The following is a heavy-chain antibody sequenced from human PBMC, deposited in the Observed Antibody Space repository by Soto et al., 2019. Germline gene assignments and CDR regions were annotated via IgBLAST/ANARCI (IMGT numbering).Heavy chain of an antibody. Sequence: QVQLVESGGGVVQPGRSLRLSCAASGFTFSRYGMHWVRQAPGKGLEWVAVISYDGSNKYYADSVKGRFTISRDNSKNTLYLQKNSLGAEDTAVYYCAKDVVPKMVYAMVAVPNLFEPWGQGTLVTVSS. J-gene: IGHJ5*02. CDR1: GFTFSRYG. D-gene: IGHD2-8*01. CDR2: ISYDGSNK. CDR3: AKDVVPKMVYAMVAVPNLFEP. V-gene: IGHV3-30*18.